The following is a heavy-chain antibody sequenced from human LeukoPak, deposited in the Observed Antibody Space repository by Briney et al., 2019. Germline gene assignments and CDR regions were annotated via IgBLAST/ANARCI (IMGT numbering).Heavy chain of an antibody. Sequence: PGESLRLSCSASGFTFSSHGMHWVRQAPGKGLEWVAVIWYDGSNNYYADSVNGRFTISRDNSKHTLDLQTNSLRADDTAVYYWARDGLSSGSGSYYFDYWGKGTLVTVSS. J-gene: IGHJ4*02. D-gene: IGHD3-10*01. V-gene: IGHV3-33*01. CDR3: ARDGLSSGSGSYYFDY. CDR1: GFTFSSHG. CDR2: IWYDGSNN.